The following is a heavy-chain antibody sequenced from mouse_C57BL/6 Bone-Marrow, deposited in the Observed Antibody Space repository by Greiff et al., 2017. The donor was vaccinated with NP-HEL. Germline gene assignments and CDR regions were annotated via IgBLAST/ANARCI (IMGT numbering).Heavy chain of an antibody. CDR3: TRYPTVAFDY. CDR2: IDPETGGT. D-gene: IGHD1-1*01. CDR1: GYTFTDYE. J-gene: IGHJ2*01. Sequence: VQVVESGAELVRPGASVTLSCKASGYTFTDYEMHWVKQTPVHGLEWIGAIDPETGGTAYNQKFKGKAILTADKSSSTAYMELRSLTSEDSAVYYCTRYPTVAFDYWGQGTTLTVSS. V-gene: IGHV1-15*01.